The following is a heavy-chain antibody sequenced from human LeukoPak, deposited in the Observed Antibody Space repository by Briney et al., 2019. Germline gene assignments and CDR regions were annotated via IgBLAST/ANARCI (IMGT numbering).Heavy chain of an antibody. V-gene: IGHV3-48*04. CDR1: GFTFSSYW. CDR2: ISSSGSTI. J-gene: IGHJ4*02. D-gene: IGHD4-17*01. Sequence: GGSLRLSCVASGFTFSSYWMHWVRQAPGKGLEWVSYISSSGSTIYYADSVKGRFTISRDNAKNSLYLQMNSLRAEDTAVYYCARDEEDSYGDFVYYFDYWGQGTLVTVSS. CDR3: ARDEEDSYGDFVYYFDY.